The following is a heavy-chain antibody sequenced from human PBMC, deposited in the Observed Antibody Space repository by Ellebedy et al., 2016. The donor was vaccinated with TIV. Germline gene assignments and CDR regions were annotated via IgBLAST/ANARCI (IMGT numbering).Heavy chain of an antibody. CDR3: ARGVPTVTTDAFDI. J-gene: IGHJ3*02. Sequence: LSLTCAASGFTVSSNYMSWVRQAPGKGLEWVSVIYSGGSTFYADSVKGRFIISRDNSKNTLYLHMNSLRAEDTAVYYCARGVPTVTTDAFDIWGQGTMVTFSS. CDR2: IYSGGST. D-gene: IGHD4-17*01. V-gene: IGHV3-53*01. CDR1: GFTVSSNY.